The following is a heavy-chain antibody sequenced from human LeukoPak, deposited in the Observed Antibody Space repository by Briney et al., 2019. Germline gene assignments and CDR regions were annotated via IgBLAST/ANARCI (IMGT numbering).Heavy chain of an antibody. CDR1: GFTFSSYW. V-gene: IGHV3-7*01. CDR2: IEQDGSEK. D-gene: IGHD3-10*01. CDR3: ARVRLWFGEFPYYFDY. J-gene: IGHJ4*02. Sequence: PGGSLRLSCAASGFTFSSYWMSWVRQAPGKGLEWVANIEQDGSEKYYVDSVKGRFTISRDNAKNSLYLQMNSLRAEDTAVYYCARVRLWFGEFPYYFDYWGQGTLVTVSS.